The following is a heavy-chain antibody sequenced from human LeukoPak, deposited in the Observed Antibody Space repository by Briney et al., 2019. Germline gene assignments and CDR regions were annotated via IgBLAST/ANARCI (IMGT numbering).Heavy chain of an antibody. CDR3: ARDEAYYDSSGYHPVGAFDI. D-gene: IGHD3-22*01. V-gene: IGHV1-2*04. CDR1: GYTFTGYY. Sequence: GASVKVSCKASGYTFTGYYMHWVRQAPGQGLEWMGWINPNSGGTNYAQKFQGWVTMTRDTSISTAYMELSRLRSDDTAVYYCARDEAYYDSSGYHPVGAFDIWGQGTMVTVSS. J-gene: IGHJ3*02. CDR2: INPNSGGT.